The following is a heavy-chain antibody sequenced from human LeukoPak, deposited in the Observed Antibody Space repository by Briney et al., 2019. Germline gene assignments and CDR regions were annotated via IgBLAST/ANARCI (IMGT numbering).Heavy chain of an antibody. CDR1: GFTFSNYW. Sequence: GGSLRLSCAASGFTFSNYWMHWVRHAPGKGLVWVSRINSDGINTSYADSVKGRFTISRDNSKNTLYLQMNSLRAEDTAVYYCAKAKGGSYNFDYWGQGTLVTVSS. D-gene: IGHD1-26*01. J-gene: IGHJ4*02. CDR3: AKAKGGSYNFDY. CDR2: INSDGINT. V-gene: IGHV3-74*01.